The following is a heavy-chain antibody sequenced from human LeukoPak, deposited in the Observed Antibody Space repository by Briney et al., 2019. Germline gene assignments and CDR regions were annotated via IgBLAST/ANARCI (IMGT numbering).Heavy chain of an antibody. V-gene: IGHV4-34*01. Sequence: SETLSLTCAVYGGSFSGYYWGWIRRPPGKGLEWIGSIHYSGSTYYNLSLKSRVTISVDTSKNQFSLNLNSVTAADTAVYYCARQTLELRYFDYWGQGTLVTVSS. CDR3: ARQTLELRYFDY. CDR1: GGSFSGYY. J-gene: IGHJ4*02. CDR2: IHYSGST. D-gene: IGHD1-1*01.